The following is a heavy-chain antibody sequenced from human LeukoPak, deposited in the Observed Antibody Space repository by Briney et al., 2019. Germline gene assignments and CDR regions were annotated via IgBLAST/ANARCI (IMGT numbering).Heavy chain of an antibody. V-gene: IGHV4-59*01. Sequence: PSETLSLTCTVSGVSITNYYWSWIRQPPGKGLEWIGYIYYTGSTNYNPSLKSRVAISVDTSKNLFFLKLRSATAADTAVYYCARDLYTLDLRRYFDLWGRGTLVTVSS. J-gene: IGHJ2*01. CDR3: ARDLYTLDLRRYFDL. D-gene: IGHD3/OR15-3a*01. CDR2: IYYTGST. CDR1: GVSITNYY.